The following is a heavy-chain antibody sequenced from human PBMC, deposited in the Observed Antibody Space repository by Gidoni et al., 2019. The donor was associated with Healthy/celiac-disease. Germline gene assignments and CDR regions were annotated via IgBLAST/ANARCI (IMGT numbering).Heavy chain of an antibody. D-gene: IGHD4-17*01. CDR3: AKDGIYGDYYFDY. V-gene: IGHV3-23*01. J-gene: IGHJ4*02. CDR2: ISGSGGST. CDR1: GFTLSSYA. Sequence: EVQLLASGGGLVQPGGSLRLSCAASGFTLSSYAMSWVRQAPGKGLEWVSAISGSGGSTYYADSVKGRFTISRDNSKNTLYLQMNSLRAEDTAVYYCAKDGIYGDYYFDYWGQGTLVTVSS.